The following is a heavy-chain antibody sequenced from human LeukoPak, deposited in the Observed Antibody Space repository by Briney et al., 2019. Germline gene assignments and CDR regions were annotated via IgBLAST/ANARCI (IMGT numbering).Heavy chain of an antibody. CDR1: GYTFTSYG. J-gene: IGHJ4*02. CDR2: ISAYNGNK. CDR3: ARPYYDSSAPPYDY. V-gene: IGHV1-18*01. D-gene: IGHD3-22*01. Sequence: GASVKVSCKASGYTFTSYGISWVRQAPGQGLEWMGWISAYNGNKNYAQKLQGSVTMTTDTSTSTAYMELRSLRSDDTAVYYCARPYYDSSAPPYDYWGQGTLVTVSS.